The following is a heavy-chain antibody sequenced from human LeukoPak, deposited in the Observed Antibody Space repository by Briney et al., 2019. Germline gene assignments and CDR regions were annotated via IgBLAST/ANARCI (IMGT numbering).Heavy chain of an antibody. D-gene: IGHD6-19*01. CDR1: GFTFGNAW. J-gene: IGHJ4*02. CDR2: IKSRTEGGTI. V-gene: IGHV3-15*01. Sequence: GESMRLASAASGFTFGNAWMSWVRQAPGEGLEWVGRIKSRTEGGTIDYAAPVKGRFTISRDDSKNTLYLQMNSLKTEDTAVYYCTTDVLEAVAGKFDYWGQGTLVTVSS. CDR3: TTDVLEAVAGKFDY.